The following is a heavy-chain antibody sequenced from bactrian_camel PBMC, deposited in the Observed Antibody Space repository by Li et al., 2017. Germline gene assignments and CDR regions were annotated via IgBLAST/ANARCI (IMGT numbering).Heavy chain of an antibody. J-gene: IGHJ6*01. CDR2: IYTGSGST. D-gene: IGHD6*01. Sequence: VQLVESGGGSVQAGGSLRLSCAAASYTFSGNCMAWFRQAPGKEREGVAVIYTGSGSTHYADSVKGRFTISRDNAKNTLYLQVNSLQTDDTAMYYCATRFVDYIWYFAYWGQGTQVTVS. CDR1: SYTFSGNC. V-gene: IGHV3S1*01. CDR3: ATRFVDYIWYFAY.